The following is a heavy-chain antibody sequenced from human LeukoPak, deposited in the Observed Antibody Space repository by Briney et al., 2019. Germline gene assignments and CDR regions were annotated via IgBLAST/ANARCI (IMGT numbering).Heavy chain of an antibody. J-gene: IGHJ6*02. V-gene: IGHV3-7*01. CDR2: TNRDGSEK. Sequence: WGSLRLSCAASEFTFTNIWMSWVRQAPGNGLEWVVNTNRDGSEKYYVDSVKGRVTISRDNAMNFLYLQLNSLRVDDTAVYYCARMGLAAGPYGMDVWGQGTTVTVSS. CDR3: ARMGLAAGPYGMDV. CDR1: EFTFTNIW. D-gene: IGHD6-6*01.